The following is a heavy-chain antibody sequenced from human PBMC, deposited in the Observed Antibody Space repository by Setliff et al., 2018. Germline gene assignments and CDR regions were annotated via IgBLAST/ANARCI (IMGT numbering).Heavy chain of an antibody. CDR1: GGSISSGGFY. V-gene: IGHV4-61*09. Sequence: SETLSLTCSVSGGSISSGGFYWGWFRQPAGKELEWTGQIYTSWSTNYNPSLKSRVTISLDTSKNQFSLSLTSVTAEDTAVYYCARMSGFQYIDVWDKGTTVTVSS. J-gene: IGHJ6*03. D-gene: IGHD3-3*01. CDR2: IYTSWST. CDR3: ARMSGFQYIDV.